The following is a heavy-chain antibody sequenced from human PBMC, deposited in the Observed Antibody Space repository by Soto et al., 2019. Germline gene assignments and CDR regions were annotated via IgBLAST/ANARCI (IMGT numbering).Heavy chain of an antibody. D-gene: IGHD1-1*01. CDR1: GFSLSTSGVG. CDR2: IYWDDDK. CDR3: AHRRGDNWNAVGLFDP. V-gene: IGHV2-5*02. J-gene: IGHJ5*02. Sequence: QITLKESGPTLVKPTQTLTLTCTFSGFSLSTSGVGVGWIRQPPGKALEWLALIYWDDDKRYSPSLKSRLTITKDTSKNQVVLTVTNMYPVDTATYYCAHRRGDNWNAVGLFDPWGQGTLVTVSS.